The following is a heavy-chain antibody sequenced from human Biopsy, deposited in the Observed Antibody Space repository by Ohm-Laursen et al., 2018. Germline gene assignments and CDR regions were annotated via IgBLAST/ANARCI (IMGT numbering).Heavy chain of an antibody. J-gene: IGHJ5*02. CDR3: ARTPRDSFWSGSYKRGLWFDP. CDR1: GVSVTSRGYY. D-gene: IGHD3-3*01. CDR2: VYDSGTT. Sequence: SETLSLTCTVSGVSVTSRGYYWTWIRQPPGKGLEWIANVYDSGTTNYNPSLKSRVTISKDTSKNQFSLQVNSVTAADTAVYYCARTPRDSFWSGSYKRGLWFDPWGQGTLVIVSS. V-gene: IGHV4-61*08.